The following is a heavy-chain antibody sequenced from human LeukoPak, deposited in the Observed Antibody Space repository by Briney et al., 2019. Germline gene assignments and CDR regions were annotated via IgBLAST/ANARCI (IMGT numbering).Heavy chain of an antibody. J-gene: IGHJ6*03. Sequence: GESLQVSCKGSGYSFTSYWIGWVRQMPGKGLEWMGIIYPGDSDTRYSPSFQGQVTISADKSISTAYLQWSSLKASDTAMYYYARQVDLTGYYSYYYYYMDVWGKGTTVTVSS. D-gene: IGHD3-9*01. CDR1: GYSFTSYW. V-gene: IGHV5-51*01. CDR2: IYPGDSDT. CDR3: ARQVDLTGYYSYYYYYMDV.